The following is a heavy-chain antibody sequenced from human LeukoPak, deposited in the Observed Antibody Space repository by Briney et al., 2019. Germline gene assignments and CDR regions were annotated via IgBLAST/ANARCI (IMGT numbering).Heavy chain of an antibody. CDR2: ISAYNGNT. D-gene: IGHD2-15*01. V-gene: IGHV1-18*04. J-gene: IGHJ4*02. CDR3: SLGYCSGGSCYYDY. CDR1: GYTFTSYG. Sequence: GASVKVSCKASGYTFTSYGISWVRQAPGQGLEWMGWISAYNGNTNYAQKLQGRVTMTIDTSTSTAYMELRSLRSDDTAVYYCSLGYCSGGSCYYDYWGQGTLVTVSS.